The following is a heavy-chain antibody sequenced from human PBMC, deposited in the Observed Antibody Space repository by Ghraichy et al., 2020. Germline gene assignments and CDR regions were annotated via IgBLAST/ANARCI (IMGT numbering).Heavy chain of an antibody. D-gene: IGHD5-12*01. Sequence: SQTLSLTCTVSGGSISSYYWSWIRQPPGKGLEWIGYIYYSGSTNYNPSLKSRVTISVETSKNQFSLKLGSVTAADTAVYYCARDFKEKVGGYNYYYYYYMDVWGKGTTVTVSS. CDR2: IYYSGST. V-gene: IGHV4-59*01. CDR3: ARDFKEKVGGYNYYYYYYMDV. J-gene: IGHJ6*03. CDR1: GGSISSYY.